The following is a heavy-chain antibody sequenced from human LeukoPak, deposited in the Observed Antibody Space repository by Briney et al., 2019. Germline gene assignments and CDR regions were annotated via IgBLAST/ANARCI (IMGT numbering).Heavy chain of an antibody. V-gene: IGHV4-59*01. Sequence: SETLSLTCTVSGGSISSYYWSWIRQPPGKGLEWIGYIYYSGSTNYKPSLKSRVTISVDTSKNQFSLKLSSVTAADTAVYYCARLTGYSSESWFDPWGQGTLVTVSS. CDR1: GGSISSYY. J-gene: IGHJ5*02. CDR3: ARLTGYSSESWFDP. CDR2: IYYSGST. D-gene: IGHD3-9*01.